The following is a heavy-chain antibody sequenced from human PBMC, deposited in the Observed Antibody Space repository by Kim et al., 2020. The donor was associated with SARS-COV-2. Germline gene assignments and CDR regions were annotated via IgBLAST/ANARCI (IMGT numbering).Heavy chain of an antibody. CDR2: ISGSGSTT. V-gene: IGHV3-23*01. CDR3: AKGLDSRSLGSDYYSMD. J-gene: IGHJ6*01. CDR1: GFVFRSYA. D-gene: IGHD3-3*01. Sequence: GGSLRLSCVASGFVFRSYAMSWVRQAPGKGLEWVSGISGSGSTTYYADSVKGRFTLPRDNSEGTHYLQMDSLRAEDTAVYYCAKGLDSRSLGSDYYSMD.